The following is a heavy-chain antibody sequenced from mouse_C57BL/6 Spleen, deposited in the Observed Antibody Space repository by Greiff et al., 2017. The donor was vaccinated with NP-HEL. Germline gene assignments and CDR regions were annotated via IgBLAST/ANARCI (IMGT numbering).Heavy chain of an antibody. CDR3: ARLSTAQATDWYAMDY. CDR1: GYAFSSSW. CDR2: IYPGDGDT. J-gene: IGHJ4*01. Sequence: VQLQQSGPELVKPGASVKISCKASGYAFSSSWMNWVKQRPGKGLEWIGRIYPGDGDTNYNGKFKGKATLTADKSSSTAYMQLSSLTSEDSAVYFCARLSTAQATDWYAMDYWGQGTSVTVSS. V-gene: IGHV1-82*01. D-gene: IGHD3-2*02.